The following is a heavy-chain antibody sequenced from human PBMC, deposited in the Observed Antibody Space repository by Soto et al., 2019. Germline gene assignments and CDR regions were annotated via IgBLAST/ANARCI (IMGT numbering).Heavy chain of an antibody. CDR2: ISGSGGST. CDR1: GFTFSSYA. D-gene: IGHD2-21*02. Sequence: LRLSCAASGFTFSSYAMSWVRQAPGKGLEWVSAISGSGGSTYYADSVKGRFTISRDNSKNTLYLQMNSLRAEDTAVYYCAKPIVVVTAIDYWGQGTLVTVSS. J-gene: IGHJ4*02. CDR3: AKPIVVVTAIDY. V-gene: IGHV3-23*01.